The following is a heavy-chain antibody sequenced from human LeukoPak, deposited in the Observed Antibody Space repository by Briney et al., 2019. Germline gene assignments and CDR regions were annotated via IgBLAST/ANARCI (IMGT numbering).Heavy chain of an antibody. J-gene: IGHJ3*02. V-gene: IGHV4-39*01. CDR3: ARSGDYGDFAHGAFDI. CDR1: GGSISSSSSY. CDR2: IHYSGST. D-gene: IGHD4-17*01. Sequence: SETLSLTCTVSGGSISSSSSYWGWIRQPPGKGLEWIGSIHYSGSTYYNPSLKSRITISVDTSKNQFSLKLSSVTAADTAVYYCARSGDYGDFAHGAFDIWGQGTVVTVSS.